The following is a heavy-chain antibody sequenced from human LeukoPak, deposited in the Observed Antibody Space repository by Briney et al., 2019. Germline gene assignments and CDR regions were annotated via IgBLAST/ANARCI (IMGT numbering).Heavy chain of an antibody. V-gene: IGHV4-59*01. CDR1: GGSISSYY. Sequence: SETLSLTCTASGGSISSYYWSWLRQPPGKGLEWIGYIYYSGSTNYNPSLKSRVTISVDTSKNQFSLKLSSVTAADTAVYYCARVRAPLAVAHLYYFDYWGQGILVTVSS. CDR3: ARVRAPLAVAHLYYFDY. J-gene: IGHJ4*02. D-gene: IGHD6-19*01. CDR2: IYYSGST.